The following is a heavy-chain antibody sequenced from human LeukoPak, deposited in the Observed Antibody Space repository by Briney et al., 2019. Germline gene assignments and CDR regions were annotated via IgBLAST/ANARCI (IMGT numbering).Heavy chain of an antibody. V-gene: IGHV1-69*05. CDR2: IIPIFGTA. J-gene: IGHJ3*02. Sequence: SVRVSCKASGGTFSSYAISWVRQAPGQGLEWMGRIIPIFGTANYAQKFQGRVTITTDESTSTAYMELSSLRSEDTAVYYCARVPVIAGGDAFDIWGQGTMVTVSS. CDR3: ARVPVIAGGDAFDI. CDR1: GGTFSSYA. D-gene: IGHD6-13*01.